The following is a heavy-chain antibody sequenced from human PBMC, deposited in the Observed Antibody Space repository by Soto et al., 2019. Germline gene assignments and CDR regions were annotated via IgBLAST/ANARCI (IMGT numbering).Heavy chain of an antibody. CDR1: GFTFSSYA. V-gene: IGHV3-23*01. Sequence: PGGSLRLSCAASGFTFSSYAMSRVRQAPGKGLEWVSAISGSGGSTYYADSVKGRFTISRDNSKNTLYLQMNSLRAEDTAVYYCAKDPQPPGPYYYLDVWGKGTTVTVSS. CDR3: AKDPQPPGPYYYLDV. J-gene: IGHJ6*03. CDR2: ISGSGGST.